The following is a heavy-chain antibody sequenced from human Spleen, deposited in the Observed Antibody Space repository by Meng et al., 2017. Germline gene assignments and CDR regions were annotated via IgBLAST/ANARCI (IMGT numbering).Heavy chain of an antibody. Sequence: ASVKVSCKASGYTFTSYDINWVRQATGQGLEWMGRMSPNSGNTGYAQKFQGRVTITRNTSIGTAYMELSSLRSEDTAVYYCARPGMIDAFDIWGQGTMVTVSS. CDR1: GYTFTSYD. D-gene: IGHD3-16*01. CDR2: MSPNSGNT. CDR3: ARPGMIDAFDI. V-gene: IGHV1-8*01. J-gene: IGHJ3*02.